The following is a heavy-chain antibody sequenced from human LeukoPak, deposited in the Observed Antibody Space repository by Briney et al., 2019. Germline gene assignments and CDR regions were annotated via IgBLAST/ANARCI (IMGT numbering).Heavy chain of an antibody. D-gene: IGHD3-3*01. Sequence: PSETLSLTCTVSGGSISSGSYYWSWIRQPPGKGLEWIGEINHSGSTNYNPSLKSRVTISVDTSKNQFSLKLSSVTAADTAVYYCARGSRTYYDFWSGYANWFDPWGQGTLVTVSS. V-gene: IGHV4-39*07. CDR1: GGSISSGSYY. J-gene: IGHJ5*02. CDR2: INHSGST. CDR3: ARGSRTYYDFWSGYANWFDP.